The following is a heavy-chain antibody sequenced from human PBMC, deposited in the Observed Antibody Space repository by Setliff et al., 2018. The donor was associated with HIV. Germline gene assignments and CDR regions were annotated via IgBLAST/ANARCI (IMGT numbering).Heavy chain of an antibody. CDR1: GFTFTNYA. Sequence: PGGSLRLSCAASGFTFTNYAMSWVRQAPGKGLEWVSVISGSGGSTYYADFVKGRFTISRDNSKNTLYLRMNSLRADDTATYYCVRDPIEGYPDYFDYWGQGTLVTVSS. CDR3: VRDPIEGYPDYFDY. V-gene: IGHV3-23*01. CDR2: ISGSGGST. J-gene: IGHJ4*02. D-gene: IGHD1-26*01.